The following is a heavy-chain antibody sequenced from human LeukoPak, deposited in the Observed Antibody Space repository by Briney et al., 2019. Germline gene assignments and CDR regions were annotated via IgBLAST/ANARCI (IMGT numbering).Heavy chain of an antibody. D-gene: IGHD2-21*01. V-gene: IGHV3-33*01. J-gene: IGHJ4*02. CDR2: IWYDGSNE. CDR1: GFTFSSYG. CDR3: ARALWPYYFDY. Sequence: GGSLRLSCAASGFTFSSYGMHWVRQAPGKGLEWVAIIWYDGSNEYYADSVEGRFTISRDNSKNTLYLQMNSLRAEDTAVYYCARALWPYYFDYWGQGTLVTVSS.